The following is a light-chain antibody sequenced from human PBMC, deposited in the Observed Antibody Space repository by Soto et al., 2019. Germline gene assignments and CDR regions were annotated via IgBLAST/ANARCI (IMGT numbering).Light chain of an antibody. Sequence: QSALTQPRGVSGSPGQSVTISCTGTSSDVGGYNYVSWYQQHPGKAPKLMIYDVTTRPSGVPDRFSGSKSGNTASLTISGLQAEDEADYYCSSHAGSSVVFGTGTKVTVL. CDR1: SSDVGGYNY. V-gene: IGLV2-11*01. CDR3: SSHAGSSVV. J-gene: IGLJ1*01. CDR2: DVT.